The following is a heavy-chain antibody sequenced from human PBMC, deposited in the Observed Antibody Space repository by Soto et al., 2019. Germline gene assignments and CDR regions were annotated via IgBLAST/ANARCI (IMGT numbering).Heavy chain of an antibody. CDR2: INHSGST. Sequence: QVQLQQWGAGLLKPSETLSLTCAVYGGSFSGYYWSWIRQPPGKGLEWIGEINHSGSTNYNPSLKSRVTIAVDTSKNQFSLKLSSVTAADTAVYYCATTYLGYCSSTSCYHYYYYYGMDVWGQGPTVTVSS. CDR3: ATTYLGYCSSTSCYHYYYYYGMDV. CDR1: GGSFSGYY. D-gene: IGHD2-2*01. J-gene: IGHJ6*02. V-gene: IGHV4-34*01.